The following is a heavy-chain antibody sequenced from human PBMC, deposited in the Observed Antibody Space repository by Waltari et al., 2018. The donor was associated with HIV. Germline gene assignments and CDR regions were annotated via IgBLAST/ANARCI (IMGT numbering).Heavy chain of an antibody. CDR1: GFTLNSAW. D-gene: IGHD3-10*01. V-gene: IGHV3-15*01. CDR2: IKTKGDGGAT. CDR3: TSEEDYGSGSHFDY. J-gene: IGHJ4*02. Sequence: EVQLVESGGDLLKPGGCLRLSCAASGFTLNSAWVRWVRQAPGKGREWVGRIKTKGDGGATDYAAAVKGRFTISRDDSKNTVYLQMNSLKIEDTAVYYCTSEEDYGSGSHFDYWGQGTLVTVSS.